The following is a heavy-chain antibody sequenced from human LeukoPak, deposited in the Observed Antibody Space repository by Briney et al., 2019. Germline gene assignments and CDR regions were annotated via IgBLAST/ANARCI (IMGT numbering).Heavy chain of an antibody. J-gene: IGHJ4*02. CDR1: GVSFSGYY. Sequence: SETLSLNCAVYGVSFSGYYWSWIRQPPGKGLEWIGEINHSGSTNYNPSLKSRVTISVDTSKNQFSLKLSSVTAADAAVYYCASTQGYSYGAVTFDYWGKGTLVTVSS. CDR2: INHSGST. V-gene: IGHV4-34*01. CDR3: ASTQGYSYGAVTFDY. D-gene: IGHD5-18*01.